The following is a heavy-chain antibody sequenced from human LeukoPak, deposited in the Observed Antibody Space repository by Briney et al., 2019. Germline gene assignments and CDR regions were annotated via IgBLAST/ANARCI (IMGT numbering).Heavy chain of an antibody. V-gene: IGHV3-21*01. D-gene: IGHD5-12*01. Sequence: PGGSLRLSCAASGFTFSSYTTKWVRQAPGKGLEWVSSISSSSYIYYADSVKGRFTISRDNAKNSLYLQMNSLRAEDTAVYYCAREVGYAGVDYWGQGTLVTVSA. J-gene: IGHJ4*02. CDR2: ISSSSYI. CDR1: GFTFSSYT. CDR3: AREVGYAGVDY.